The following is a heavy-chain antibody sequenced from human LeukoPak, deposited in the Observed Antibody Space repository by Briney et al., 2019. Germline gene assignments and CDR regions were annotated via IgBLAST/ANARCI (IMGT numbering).Heavy chain of an antibody. J-gene: IGHJ5*02. D-gene: IGHD3-3*01. CDR3: ARHEYNIYDLGIGWFDP. CDR1: GGTFSNYA. CDR2: IIPMFGTS. Sequence: ASVKVSCKASGGTFSNYAISWVRQAPGQGLEWTGGIIPMFGTSNYAQRFQGRVTISADESTTTAYLELSSLRSDDTAIYYCARHEYNIYDLGIGWFDPWGQGTLVTVSS. V-gene: IGHV1-69*13.